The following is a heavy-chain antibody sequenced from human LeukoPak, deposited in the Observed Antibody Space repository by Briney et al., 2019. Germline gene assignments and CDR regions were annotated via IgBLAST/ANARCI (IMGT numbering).Heavy chain of an antibody. V-gene: IGHV1-69*01. Sequence: ASVKVSCKASGGTFSSYAISWVRQAPGQGLEWMGGIIPIFGTANYAQKFQGRVTITADESTSTAYMELSSLRSEDTAVYYCARVGGNSANWFDPWGQGTLVTVSS. CDR3: ARVGGNSANWFDP. J-gene: IGHJ5*02. CDR1: GGTFSSYA. CDR2: IIPIFGTA. D-gene: IGHD4-23*01.